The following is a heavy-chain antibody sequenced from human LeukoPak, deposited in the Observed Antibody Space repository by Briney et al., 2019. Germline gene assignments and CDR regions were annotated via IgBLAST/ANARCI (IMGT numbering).Heavy chain of an antibody. J-gene: IGHJ6*02. D-gene: IGHD3-10*02. CDR1: GYTFTRYY. CDR2: INPSGGST. CDR3: ARVFPVYYYGMDV. V-gene: IGHV1-46*01. Sequence: SVKVSCKASGYTFTRYYMHWLGQPPGQGLEGMGIINPSGGSTSYEQKFQGRVTMTRDTSTSTVYMELSSLRSEDTAVYYCARVFPVYYYGMDVWGQGTTVTVSS.